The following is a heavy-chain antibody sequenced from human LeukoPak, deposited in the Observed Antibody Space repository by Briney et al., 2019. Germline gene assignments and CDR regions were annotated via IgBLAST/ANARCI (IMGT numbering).Heavy chain of an antibody. CDR3: ARFKRGYYYGSGSPNDAFDI. J-gene: IGHJ3*02. D-gene: IGHD3-10*01. CDR1: GGSISSGSYY. V-gene: IGHV4-61*02. Sequence: TSQTLSLTCTVSGGSISSGSYYWSWIRQPAGKGLEWIGRIYTSGSTNYNPSLKSRVTISVDTSKNQFSLKLSSVTAADTAVYYCARFKRGYYYGSGSPNDAFDIWGQGTMVTVSS. CDR2: IYTSGST.